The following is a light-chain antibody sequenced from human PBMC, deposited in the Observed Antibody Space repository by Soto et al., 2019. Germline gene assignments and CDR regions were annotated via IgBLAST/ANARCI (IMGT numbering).Light chain of an antibody. Sequence: EIVLTQSPATLSLSPGERATLSCRASQSVSSYLAWYKQKPGQAPRLLIYDASNRATGVPARFSGSGSGTDFTLTISRLEPEDFAVYYCQQRSNWPPIFTFGPGTKVDLK. CDR1: QSVSSY. V-gene: IGKV3-11*01. CDR3: QQRSNWPPIFT. CDR2: DAS. J-gene: IGKJ3*01.